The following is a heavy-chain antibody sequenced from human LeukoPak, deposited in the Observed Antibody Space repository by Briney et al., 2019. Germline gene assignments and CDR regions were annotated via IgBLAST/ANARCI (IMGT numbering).Heavy chain of an antibody. CDR3: ARHDYIGRGAFDI. Sequence: PSETLSLTCAVSGYSISSGYYWGWIRQPPGKGLEWIGSIYHSGSTYYNPSLKSRVTISVDTSKNQFSLKLSSVTAADTAVYYCARHDYIGRGAFDIWGQGTMVTVSS. V-gene: IGHV4-38-2*01. J-gene: IGHJ3*02. CDR1: GYSISSGYY. D-gene: IGHD3-16*01. CDR2: IYHSGST.